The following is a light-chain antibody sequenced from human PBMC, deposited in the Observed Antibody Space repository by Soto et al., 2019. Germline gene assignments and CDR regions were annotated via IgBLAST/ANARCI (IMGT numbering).Light chain of an antibody. CDR2: AAS. Sequence: DIQLTQSPPFLSASIGDRVTIACRASQGSSTYLAWYQQRPGRAPKLLIYAASTLQSGVPSRFSGSGSGTEFTLTSSSLQPEDLATYYCQQLYSYPITFGQGTRLEIK. CDR1: QGSSTY. V-gene: IGKV1-9*01. J-gene: IGKJ5*01. CDR3: QQLYSYPIT.